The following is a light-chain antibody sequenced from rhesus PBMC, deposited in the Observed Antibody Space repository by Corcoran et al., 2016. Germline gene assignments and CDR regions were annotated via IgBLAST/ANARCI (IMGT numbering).Light chain of an antibody. Sequence: DIQMTQSPSSLSASVGDTVTITCQASQGISKYLAWYQQKPGKVPNILSYDASTLQSGVPSRFSGIGSGTEFTLPISSLQPEDFATYYCQQHNSYPFSFGPGTKLDIK. CDR3: QQHNSYPFS. V-gene: IGKV1-25*01. J-gene: IGKJ3*01. CDR2: DAS. CDR1: QGISKY.